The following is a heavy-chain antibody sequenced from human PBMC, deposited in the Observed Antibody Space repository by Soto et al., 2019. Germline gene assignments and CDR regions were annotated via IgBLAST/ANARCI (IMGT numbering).Heavy chain of an antibody. CDR2: ISSSNGHT. CDR3: AISTWSGSYFGMDV. CDR1: GYTFSDYG. J-gene: IGHJ6*02. V-gene: IGHV1-18*04. Sequence: QVHLVQSGPEVKKPGASLKVSCKASGYTFSDYGMNWVRQDPGQGLEWLGWISSSNGHTKFAHKFQGRVTMTTDTPTTTVYMELRSLRSDDTAVYYCAISTWSGSYFGMDVWGQGTTVTVSS. D-gene: IGHD3-3*01.